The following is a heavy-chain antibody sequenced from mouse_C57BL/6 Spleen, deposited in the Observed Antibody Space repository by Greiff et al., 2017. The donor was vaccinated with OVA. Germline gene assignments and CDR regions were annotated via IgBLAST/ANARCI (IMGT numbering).Heavy chain of an antibody. V-gene: IGHV1-55*01. CDR3: ARREGEPRGFAY. Sequence: VQLQQPGAELVKPGASVKMSCKASGYTFTSYWITWVKQRPGQGLEWIGDIYPGSGSTNYNEKFKSKATLTVDTSSSTAYMQLSSLTSEDSAVYYCARREGEPRGFAYWGQGTLVTVSA. CDR2: IYPGSGST. J-gene: IGHJ3*01. CDR1: GYTFTSYW.